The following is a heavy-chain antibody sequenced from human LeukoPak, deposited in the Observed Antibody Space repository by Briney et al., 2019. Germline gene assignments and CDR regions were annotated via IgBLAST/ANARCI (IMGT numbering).Heavy chain of an antibody. CDR2: ISAYNGNT. Sequence: GASVKVSCMASGYTFTSYGISWVRQAPGQGLEWMGWISAYNGNTNYPQKLQGRVTMTRDMSTSTVYMELSSLRSEDTAVYYCAREIVGATGNYFDYWGQGTLVTVSS. J-gene: IGHJ4*02. V-gene: IGHV1-18*01. D-gene: IGHD1-26*01. CDR1: GYTFTSYG. CDR3: AREIVGATGNYFDY.